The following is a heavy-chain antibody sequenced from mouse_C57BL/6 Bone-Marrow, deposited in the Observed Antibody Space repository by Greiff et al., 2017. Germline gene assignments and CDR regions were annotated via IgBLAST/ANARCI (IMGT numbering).Heavy chain of an antibody. CDR1: GYTFTSYW. V-gene: IGHV1-69*01. J-gene: IGHJ4*01. Sequence: QVQLQQSGAELVMPGASVKLSCKASGYTFTSYWMHWVKQRPGQGLEWIGEIDPSDSYTNYNQKFKGKSTLTVDKSSSTAYMQLSSLTSEDSAVYYCSRLNIYYGYDGAMDYWCQGTSVTVSS. D-gene: IGHD2-2*01. CDR2: IDPSDSYT. CDR3: SRLNIYYGYDGAMDY.